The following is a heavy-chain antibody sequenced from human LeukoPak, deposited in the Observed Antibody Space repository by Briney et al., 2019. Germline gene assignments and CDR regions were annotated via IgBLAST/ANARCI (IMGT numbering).Heavy chain of an antibody. V-gene: IGHV4-34*01. J-gene: IGHJ6*02. D-gene: IGHD3-22*01. CDR1: GGSFSGYY. CDR2: INHSGST. CDR3: AGSADYYDSSGYTAQETHYYYGMDV. Sequence: PSETLSLTCAVYGGSFSGYYWSWIRQPPGKGLEWIGEINHSGSTNYNPSLKSRVTISVDTSKNQFSLKLSSVTAADTAVYYCAGSADYYDSSGYTAQETHYYYGMDVWGQGTTVTVSS.